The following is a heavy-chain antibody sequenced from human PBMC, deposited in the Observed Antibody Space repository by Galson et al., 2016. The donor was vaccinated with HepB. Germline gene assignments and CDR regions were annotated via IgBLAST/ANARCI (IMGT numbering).Heavy chain of an antibody. J-gene: IGHJ4*02. D-gene: IGHD3-3*01. CDR2: INHGGSP. CDR3: ARARAPRTVRYGRLRITIFGVVDY. Sequence: ETLSLTCAVYGGSFSEYYWSLIRQPPGKGLEWIGEINHGGSPNYNPSFKSRVTISIDTAKNEFSLRLSSVTAADTALYYCARARAPRTVRYGRLRITIFGVVDYWGQGNLVTVSS. V-gene: IGHV4-34*01. CDR1: GGSFSEYY.